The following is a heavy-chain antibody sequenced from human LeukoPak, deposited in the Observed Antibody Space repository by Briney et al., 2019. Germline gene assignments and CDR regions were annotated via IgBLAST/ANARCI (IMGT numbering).Heavy chain of an antibody. CDR1: GFTFSSYS. CDR2: ISSSSSTI. D-gene: IGHD3-22*01. Sequence: GGSLRLSCAASGFTFSSYSMNWVRQAPGKGLEWVSYISSSSSTIYYADSVKGRFTISRDNAKNSLYLQMNSLRDEDTAVYCCASPEDYYDSSGSWGQGTLVTVSS. V-gene: IGHV3-48*02. J-gene: IGHJ5*02. CDR3: ASPEDYYDSSGS.